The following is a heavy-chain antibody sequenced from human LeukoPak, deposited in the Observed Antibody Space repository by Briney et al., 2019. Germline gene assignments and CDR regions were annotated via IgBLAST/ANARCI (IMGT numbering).Heavy chain of an antibody. CDR2: IYYSGTT. CDR3: AGDNYGNDY. V-gene: IGHV4-59*01. D-gene: IGHD3-10*01. Sequence: PSETLSVTCTVSGGSITNYYWNWIRQPPGKGLEWIGYIYYSGTTNYNPSLESRVTISVDTSKKQFSLKLTSVTAADTAVYYCAGDNYGNDYWGQGTLVTVSS. CDR1: GGSITNYY. J-gene: IGHJ4*02.